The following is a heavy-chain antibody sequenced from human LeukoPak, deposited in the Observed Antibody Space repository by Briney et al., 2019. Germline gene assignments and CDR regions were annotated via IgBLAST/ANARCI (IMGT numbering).Heavy chain of an antibody. Sequence: PSETLSLTCAVYGGSFSGYYWSWIRQPPGKGLEWIGEINHSGSTNYNPSLKSRVTISVDTSKNQFSLKLSSVTAADTAVYYCARHSTTYYDILTGYSLIDYWGQGTLVTVSS. CDR1: GGSFSGYY. V-gene: IGHV4-34*01. D-gene: IGHD3-9*01. J-gene: IGHJ4*02. CDR3: ARHSTTYYDILTGYSLIDY. CDR2: INHSGST.